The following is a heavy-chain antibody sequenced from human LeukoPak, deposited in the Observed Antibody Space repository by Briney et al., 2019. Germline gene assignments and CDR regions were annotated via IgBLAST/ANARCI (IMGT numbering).Heavy chain of an antibody. CDR2: ISGSGGST. CDR3: AKDTCSSTSCSNDY. D-gene: IGHD2-2*01. CDR1: GFTFSSYA. J-gene: IGHJ4*02. V-gene: IGHV3-23*01. Sequence: GGSLRLSCVASGFTFSSYAMSWVCQAPGKGLEWVSAISGSGGSTYYADSVKGRFTISRDNSKNTLYLQMNSLRAEDTALYYCAKDTCSSTSCSNDYWGQGTLVTVSS.